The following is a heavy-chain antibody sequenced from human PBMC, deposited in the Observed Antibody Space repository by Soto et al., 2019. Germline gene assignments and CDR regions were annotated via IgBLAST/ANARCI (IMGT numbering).Heavy chain of an antibody. CDR2: IYWDDDK. Sequence: QITLNESGPTVVRPTETLTLTCRFSGFSLTTSGVGVGWIRQSPGKAPEWLALIYWDDDKRYSASLKSRLTITKDTFKNQVGLTVSDLDPTDSATYYCAHRVLRTVFGLVTTTAIYFDFWGQGAPVAVSS. D-gene: IGHD3-3*01. V-gene: IGHV2-5*02. J-gene: IGHJ4*02. CDR3: AHRVLRTVFGLVTTTAIYFDF. CDR1: GFSLTTSGVG.